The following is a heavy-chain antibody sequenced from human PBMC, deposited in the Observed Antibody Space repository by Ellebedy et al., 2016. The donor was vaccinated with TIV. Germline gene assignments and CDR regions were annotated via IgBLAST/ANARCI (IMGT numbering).Heavy chain of an antibody. J-gene: IGHJ6*02. D-gene: IGHD1-26*01. CDR3: AKDYSGLRGLDV. Sequence: GESLKISCAASGFTFNNYGMHWVRQAPGKGLDWVAVIWYDGSNKYYADSVTGRFTISRDNSKNTLYLKRNSLRAEDTAVYYCAKDYSGLRGLDVWGQGTTVTVSS. V-gene: IGHV3-33*06. CDR2: IWYDGSNK. CDR1: GFTFNNYG.